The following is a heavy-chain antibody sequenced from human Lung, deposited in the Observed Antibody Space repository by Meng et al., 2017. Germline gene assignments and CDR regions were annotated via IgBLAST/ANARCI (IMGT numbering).Heavy chain of an antibody. CDR3: TNDRLNH. CDR2: INRDGTKP. Sequence: EVDVVEAGGGLVPPGGSLRLSCAASGFTFTDHWMHWVRQGPGKGLVWVSRINRDGTKPTYADSVKGRFTISRDNAKNTLYLQMNNLRAEDTAFYYCTNDRLNHWGQGALVTVSS. D-gene: IGHD1-1*01. CDR1: GFTFTDHW. V-gene: IGHV3-74*01. J-gene: IGHJ1*01.